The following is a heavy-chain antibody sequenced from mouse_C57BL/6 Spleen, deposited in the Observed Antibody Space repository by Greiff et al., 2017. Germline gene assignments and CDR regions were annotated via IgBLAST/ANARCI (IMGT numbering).Heavy chain of an antibody. CDR1: GYSFTSYY. CDR2: IYPGSGNT. J-gene: IGHJ2*01. V-gene: IGHV1-66*01. D-gene: IGHD1-1*01. CDR3: ARSSDYYGSSSFDY. Sequence: VQLQQSGPELVKPGASVKISCKASGYSFTSYYIHWVKQRPGQGLEWIGWIYPGSGNTKYNEKFKGKATLTADTSSSTAYMQLSSLTSEDSAVYYCARSSDYYGSSSFDYWGQGTTLTVSS.